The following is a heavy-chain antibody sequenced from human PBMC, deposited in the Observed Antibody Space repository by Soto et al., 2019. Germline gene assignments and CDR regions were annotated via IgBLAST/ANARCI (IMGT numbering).Heavy chain of an antibody. D-gene: IGHD1-26*01. CDR1: GFTFSNYA. CDR2: ISYDGNNK. Sequence: GGSLRLSCAASGFTFSNYAMYWVRQAPGKGLEWVAVISYDGNNKYYADSVKGRFTISRDNSKNTLYLQMNSLRAEDTAVYYCAKVRGGSYAVDYWGQGTLVTVSS. J-gene: IGHJ4*02. CDR3: AKVRGGSYAVDY. V-gene: IGHV3-30-3*01.